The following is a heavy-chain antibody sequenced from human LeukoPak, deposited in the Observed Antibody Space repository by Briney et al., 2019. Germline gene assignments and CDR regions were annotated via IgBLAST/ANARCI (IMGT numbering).Heavy chain of an antibody. Sequence: PGGSLRLSCAASGFTFSDYYMSWIRQAPGKGLEWVALIKQDGSVIHYVDSVKGRFTISRDNAKNSLSLQMNSLRADDTAVYYCAGDEGWTFDIWGQGTKVTVSS. J-gene: IGHJ3*02. CDR1: GFTFSDYY. CDR2: IKQDGSVI. CDR3: AGDEGWTFDI. V-gene: IGHV3-7*01. D-gene: IGHD5-24*01.